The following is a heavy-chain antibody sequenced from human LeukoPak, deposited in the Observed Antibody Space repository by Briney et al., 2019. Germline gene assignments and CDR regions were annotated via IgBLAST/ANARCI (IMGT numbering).Heavy chain of an antibody. D-gene: IGHD2-15*01. V-gene: IGHV3-23*01. Sequence: PGGSLRLSCAASGFTFSSYAVSWVRQAPGKGLEWVSAISGSGGSTYYADSVKGRFTISRDNSKNTLYLQMNSLRAEDTAVYYCAKDRGYCSGGSCYPPGYFDYWGQGTLVTVSS. CDR1: GFTFSSYA. J-gene: IGHJ4*02. CDR3: AKDRGYCSGGSCYPPGYFDY. CDR2: ISGSGGST.